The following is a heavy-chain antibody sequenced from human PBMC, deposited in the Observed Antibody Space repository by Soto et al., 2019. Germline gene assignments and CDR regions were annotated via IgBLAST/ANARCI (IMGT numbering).Heavy chain of an antibody. V-gene: IGHV4-34*01. CDR2: INHSGRT. CDR3: ARWAGIVVVPAVPYYYYGMDV. J-gene: IGHJ6*02. CDR1: GGSFSGYY. D-gene: IGHD2-2*01. Sequence: QVQLQQWGAGLLKPAETLSLTCAVYGGSFSGYYWTWIRQPPGKGLEWIGEINHSGRTNYNPSLKSRVTLSVDTSKNQFSLKLSSMTAADTAVYYCARWAGIVVVPAVPYYYYGMDVWGQGTTVTVSS.